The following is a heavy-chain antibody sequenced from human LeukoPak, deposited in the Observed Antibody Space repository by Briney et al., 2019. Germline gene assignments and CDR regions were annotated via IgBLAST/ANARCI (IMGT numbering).Heavy chain of an antibody. Sequence: GGSLRLSCVASGFTFSSYWMSWVRQAPGKGLEWVSAISGSGGSTYYADSVKGRFTISRDNSKNTLYLQMNSLRAEDTAVYYCAKVPRGYSYGYLDYWGQGTLVTASS. CDR2: ISGSGGST. V-gene: IGHV3-23*01. D-gene: IGHD5-18*01. CDR3: AKVPRGYSYGYLDY. CDR1: GFTFSSYW. J-gene: IGHJ4*02.